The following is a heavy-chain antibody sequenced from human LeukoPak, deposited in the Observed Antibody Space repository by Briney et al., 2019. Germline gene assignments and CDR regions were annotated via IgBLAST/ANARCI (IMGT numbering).Heavy chain of an antibody. CDR1: GYTLTELS. CDR3: AIWGVYLNSY. D-gene: IGHD3-16*01. V-gene: IGHV1-24*01. Sequence: ASVKVSCKVSGYTLTELSMHWVRQAPGKGLEWMGGFDPEDGETIYAQKFQGRVTMPEDTSTDTAYMELSSLRSEDTAVYYCAIWGVYLNSYWGQGTLVTVSS. CDR2: FDPEDGET. J-gene: IGHJ4*02.